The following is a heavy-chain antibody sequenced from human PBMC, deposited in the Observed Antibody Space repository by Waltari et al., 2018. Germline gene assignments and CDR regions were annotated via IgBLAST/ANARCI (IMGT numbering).Heavy chain of an antibody. CDR2: MCPSGST. D-gene: IGHD1-1*01. CDR1: GGSISSGSYY. CDR3: ARGPTTRWYGMAV. V-gene: IGHV4-61*02. J-gene: IGHJ6*02. Sequence: QVQLQESGPGLVKPSQTLSLTCTVSGGSISSGSYYWSWIRQPAGKGLEWIGRMCPSGSTTYEPSHKSRVTISVDTSKNQLSLKLSSVTAADTAVYYCARGPTTRWYGMAVWGHGTTVTVSS.